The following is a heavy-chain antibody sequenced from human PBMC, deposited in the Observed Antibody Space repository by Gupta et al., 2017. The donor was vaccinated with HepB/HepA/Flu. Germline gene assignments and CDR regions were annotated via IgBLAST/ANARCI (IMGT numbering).Heavy chain of an antibody. CDR3: ARGGDSSTDRKNYYYYDGMDV. V-gene: IGHV1-18*01. J-gene: IGHJ6*02. Sequence: QVQLVQSGAEVTKPGASVMVSCKASGYPFTSDGLSWVRQAPGQGLEWMGWISDYNGNTNYAQKLQGRVNMTTDTSTSTAYMEMRRLRSDDTAVYYCARGGDSSTDRKNYYYYDGMDVWGQGTTVT. CDR2: ISDYNGNT. D-gene: IGHD6-13*01. CDR1: GYPFTSDG.